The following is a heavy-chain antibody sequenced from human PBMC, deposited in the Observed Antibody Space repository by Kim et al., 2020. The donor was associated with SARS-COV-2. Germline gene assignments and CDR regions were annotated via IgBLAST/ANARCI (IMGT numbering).Heavy chain of an antibody. V-gene: IGHV3-74*01. CDR1: GFTFSSYW. CDR2: INSDESIT. CDR3: ARDRNYCSSTSGWGWFDA. D-gene: IGHD2-2*01. Sequence: GGSLRLSCAASGFTFSSYWMHWVRQAPGRGLVWVSRINSDESITNYADSVKGRFTIFRDNAKNTLYLQMNRLRAEDTAVYYCARDRNYCSSTSGWGWFDAWSEGTLVTVSA. J-gene: IGHJ5*02.